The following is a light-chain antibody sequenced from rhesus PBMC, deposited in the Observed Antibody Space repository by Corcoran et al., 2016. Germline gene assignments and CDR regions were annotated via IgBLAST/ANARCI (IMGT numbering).Light chain of an antibody. J-gene: IGKJ3*01. CDR2: GAA. CDR1: QSVSSY. CDR3: LQSSNWPFT. V-gene: IGKV3-24*04. Sequence: EIVMTQSPATLALSPGERATLSCRASQSVSSYLAWYQQKPGQAPRLLNYGAASRATGIPDRFSGSGSGTEFTLTISSLEPEDVGVHFCLQSSNWPFTFGPGTKLDIK.